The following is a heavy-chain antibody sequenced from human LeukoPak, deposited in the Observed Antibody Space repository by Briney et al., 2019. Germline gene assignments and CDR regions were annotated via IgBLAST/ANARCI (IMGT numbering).Heavy chain of an antibody. V-gene: IGHV3-21*01. CDR2: ISSSSSYI. CDR3: ASLGAPSDAFDI. CDR1: GFTFSSYS. D-gene: IGHD3-16*01. J-gene: IGHJ3*02. Sequence: GGSLRLSCAASGFTFSSYSMNWVRQAPGKGLEWVSSISSSSSYIYYADSVKGRFTISRDNAKNSLYLQMNSLRAEDTAVYYCASLGAPSDAFDIWGQGTMVTVSS.